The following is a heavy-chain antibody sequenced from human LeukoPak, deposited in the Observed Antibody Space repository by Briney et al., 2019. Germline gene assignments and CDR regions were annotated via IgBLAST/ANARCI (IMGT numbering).Heavy chain of an antibody. CDR2: IYYSGST. CDR3: ASNYYYGSGSYPSMGMDV. CDR1: GGSISSSSYY. J-gene: IGHJ6*04. Sequence: PSETLSLTCTVSGGSISSSSYYWGWIRQPPEKGLEWIGSIYYSGSTYYNPSLKSRVTISVDTSKNQFSLKLSSVTAADTAVYYCASNYYYGSGSYPSMGMDVWGKGTTVTVSS. D-gene: IGHD3-10*01. V-gene: IGHV4-39*07.